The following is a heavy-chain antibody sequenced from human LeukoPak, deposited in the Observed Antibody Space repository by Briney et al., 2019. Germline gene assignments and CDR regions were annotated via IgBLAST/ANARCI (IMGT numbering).Heavy chain of an antibody. Sequence: PSGTLSLTCAVSGGSISSSNWWSWVRQPPGKGLEWIGEIYHSGSTNYNPSLKSRVTISVDKSKNQFSLKLSSVTAADTAVYYCANGSGYYYGGFDYWGQGTLVTVSS. J-gene: IGHJ4*02. CDR1: GGSISSSNW. CDR2: IYHSGST. D-gene: IGHD3-22*01. V-gene: IGHV4-4*02. CDR3: ANGSGYYYGGFDY.